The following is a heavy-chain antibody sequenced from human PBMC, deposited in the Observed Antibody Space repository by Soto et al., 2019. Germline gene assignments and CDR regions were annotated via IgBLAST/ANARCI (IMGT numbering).Heavy chain of an antibody. CDR1: GYTFTSYD. V-gene: IGHV1-8*01. J-gene: IGHJ3*02. CDR2: MNPNSGNT. D-gene: IGHD6-13*01. Sequence: QVQLVQSGAEVKKPGASVKVSCKASGYTFTSYDINWVRQATGQGLEWMGWMNPNSGNTGYAQKFQGRVTMTRNTSISTAYMELSSLRSEDTAVYYCASAPGSLEQQLGEAFDICGQGTMVTVSS. CDR3: ASAPGSLEQQLGEAFDI.